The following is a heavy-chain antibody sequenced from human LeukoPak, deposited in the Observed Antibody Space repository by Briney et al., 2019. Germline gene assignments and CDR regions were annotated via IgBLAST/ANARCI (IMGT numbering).Heavy chain of an antibody. CDR2: INHSGST. Sequence: SETLSLTCTVSGGSISSSSYYWGWIRQPPGKGLEWIGEINHSGSTNYNPSLKSRVTISVDTSKNQFSLKLSSVTAADTAVYYCARGSAVAGIVDYWGQGTLVTVSS. D-gene: IGHD6-19*01. CDR3: ARGSAVAGIVDY. CDR1: GGSISSSSYY. J-gene: IGHJ4*02. V-gene: IGHV4-39*07.